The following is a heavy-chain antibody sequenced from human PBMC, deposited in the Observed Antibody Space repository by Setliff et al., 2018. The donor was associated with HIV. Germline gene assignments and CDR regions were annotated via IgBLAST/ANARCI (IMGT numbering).Heavy chain of an antibody. V-gene: IGHV4-4*07. D-gene: IGHD2-2*01. CDR2: LYSSGSV. Sequence: SETLSLTCSVSGGSIDGYLWSWIRQPAGKRLEWIGRLYSSGSVNYNPSLASRLSMSVDMSKNQFSLKLRSVTAADTALCYCARVVVLPASIAGSFAFDIWGQGTMVTVSS. CDR3: ARVVVLPASIAGSFAFDI. J-gene: IGHJ3*02. CDR1: GGSIDGYL.